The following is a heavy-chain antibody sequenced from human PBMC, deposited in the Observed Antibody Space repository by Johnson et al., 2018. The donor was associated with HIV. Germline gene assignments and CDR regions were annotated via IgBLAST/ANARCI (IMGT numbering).Heavy chain of an antibody. V-gene: IGHV3-30*04. CDR3: ARAISAFGGVSAFDI. CDR1: GFAFSDYA. J-gene: IGHJ3*02. D-gene: IGHD3-10*01. CDR2: ISYDGSNK. Sequence: VQLVESGGGVVRPGRSLRLSCAASGFAFSDYAIHWVRQAPGKGLEWVSLISYDGSNKYYADSVKGRFTISRDNSENTMYLHMNSLRTEDTAVFYCARAISAFGGVSAFDIWGQGTMVTVSS.